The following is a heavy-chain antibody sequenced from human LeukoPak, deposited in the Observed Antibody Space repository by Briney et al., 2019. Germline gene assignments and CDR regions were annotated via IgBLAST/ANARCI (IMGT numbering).Heavy chain of an antibody. J-gene: IGHJ6*03. Sequence: SQTLSLTCAISGDSFSSNSAAWNWIRQSPSRGLEWLGRTYYRSKWYNDYAVSVKSRITINPDTSKNQFSLQLNSVTPEDTAVYYCARRGGYRGFHYYYYYMDVWGKGTTVTVSS. CDR2: TYYRSKWYN. D-gene: IGHD3-22*01. CDR1: GDSFSSNSAA. V-gene: IGHV6-1*01. CDR3: ARRGGYRGFHYYYYYMDV.